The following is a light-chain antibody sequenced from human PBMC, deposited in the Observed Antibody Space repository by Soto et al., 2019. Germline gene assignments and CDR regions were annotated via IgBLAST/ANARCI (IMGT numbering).Light chain of an antibody. CDR1: SSDVGGYNY. J-gene: IGLJ2*01. CDR3: SSYTSSSTLVV. Sequence: QSALTQPASVSGSPGQSITISCTGTSSDVGGYNYVSWYQQHPGKAPKLMIYDVSNRPSGVSNRFSGSKSGNTASLPISGRQAEDEDDYYCSSYTSSSTLVVFGGGTKLTVL. CDR2: DVS. V-gene: IGLV2-14*01.